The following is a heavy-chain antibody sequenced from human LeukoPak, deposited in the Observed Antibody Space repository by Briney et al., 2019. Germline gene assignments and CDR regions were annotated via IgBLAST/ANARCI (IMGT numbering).Heavy chain of an antibody. J-gene: IGHJ4*01. CDR2: ISYDGSDK. Sequence: GGSLRLSCAASGFNLSNYAMHWVRQAPGKGLEWVALISYDGSDKYYADSVKGRFSVSRDNSKNTLYLQMNSLIPEDTAVFYCAKDRSGKYGGIDCWGQGTLVSVSS. CDR1: GFNLSNYA. CDR3: AKDRSGKYGGIDC. V-gene: IGHV3-30*04. D-gene: IGHD1-26*01.